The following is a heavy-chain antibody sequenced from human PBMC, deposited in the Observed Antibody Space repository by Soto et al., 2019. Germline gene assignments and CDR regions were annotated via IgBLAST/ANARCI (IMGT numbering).Heavy chain of an antibody. Sequence: EVQVVESGGGVVQPGESLRLSCAASGFTFSNYWMSWVRQAPGKGLEWVANIKEDGSQTNYVDSVRGRFTISRDNAKNALYLQMSSLRGDDTAVYYCLSPQYLGTPFDPRDHGTLVTVSS. CDR1: GFTFSNYW. J-gene: IGHJ5*02. CDR2: IKEDGSQT. CDR3: LSPQYLGTPFDP. V-gene: IGHV3-7*03. D-gene: IGHD3-16*01.